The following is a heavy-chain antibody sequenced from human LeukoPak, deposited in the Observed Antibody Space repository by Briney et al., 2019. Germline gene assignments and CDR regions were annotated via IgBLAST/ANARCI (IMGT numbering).Heavy chain of an antibody. D-gene: IGHD2-2*01. V-gene: IGHV3-23*01. Sequence: GGSLRLSCAASGFTFSNYAMSWVRQAPGKGLEWVSAISGSGGSTYYADSVKGRFTISRDNSKNTLYLQMNGLRAEDTAVYYCAKDRGYCSSTSCLAFDYWGQGTLVTVSS. CDR1: GFTFSNYA. CDR2: ISGSGGST. J-gene: IGHJ4*02. CDR3: AKDRGYCSSTSCLAFDY.